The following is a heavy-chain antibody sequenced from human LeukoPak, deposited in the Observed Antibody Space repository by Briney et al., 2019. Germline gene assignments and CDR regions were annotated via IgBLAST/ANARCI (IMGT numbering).Heavy chain of an antibody. D-gene: IGHD1-1*01. CDR1: GYTFSSYY. J-gene: IGHJ4*02. Sequence: ASVKVSCKASGYTFSSYYMHRVRQAPGQGLEWMGIINPNGGSTSYAQKFQGRVTMTRDTSTSTVYMELSSLRSEDTAVYYCATLGGGTTDSYWGQGTLVTVSS. CDR2: INPNGGST. V-gene: IGHV1-46*01. CDR3: ATLGGGTTDSY.